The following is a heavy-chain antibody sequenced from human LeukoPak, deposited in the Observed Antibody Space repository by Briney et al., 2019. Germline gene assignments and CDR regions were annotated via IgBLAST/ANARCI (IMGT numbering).Heavy chain of an antibody. V-gene: IGHV3-74*01. CDR3: VRTTGWPDC. CDR1: GFPFSSYW. CDR2: INSDGSNT. Sequence: GGSLRLSCVASGFPFSSYWVHWVRQVPGKGLVWVSRINSDGSNTVYADFVKGRFTISRDNAKNTLYLQMNSLRAEDTAVYYCVRTTGWPDCWGQGTLVTVSS. J-gene: IGHJ4*02. D-gene: IGHD6-19*01.